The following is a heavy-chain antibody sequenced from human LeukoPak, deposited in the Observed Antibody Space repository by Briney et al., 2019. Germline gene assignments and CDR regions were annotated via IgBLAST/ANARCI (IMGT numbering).Heavy chain of an antibody. J-gene: IGHJ5*02. CDR1: GGSISSYY. Sequence: SETLSLTCSVSGGSISSYYWSWIRQPPGKGLEWIGYIYYSGSTNYNPSLKSRVTISVDTSKNQFSLKLSSVTAADTAVYYCARARYCSSTSCYTGHNWFDPWGQGTLVTVTS. V-gene: IGHV4-59*01. CDR2: IYYSGST. CDR3: ARARYCSSTSCYTGHNWFDP. D-gene: IGHD2-2*02.